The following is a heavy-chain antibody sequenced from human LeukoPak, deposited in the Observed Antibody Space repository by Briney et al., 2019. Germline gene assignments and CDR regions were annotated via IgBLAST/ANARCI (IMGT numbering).Heavy chain of an antibody. V-gene: IGHV3-74*01. Sequence: GGSLRLSCAASGFTFSSFWMHWVRQAPGKGLVWVSRINTDGSFTNYADSVKGRFTISRDNAKNTLYLQMNSLRDEDTAVYYCAREPYYDSSGSDYWGQGTRVTVSS. CDR1: GFTFSSFW. CDR2: INTDGSFT. J-gene: IGHJ4*02. D-gene: IGHD3-22*01. CDR3: AREPYYDSSGSDY.